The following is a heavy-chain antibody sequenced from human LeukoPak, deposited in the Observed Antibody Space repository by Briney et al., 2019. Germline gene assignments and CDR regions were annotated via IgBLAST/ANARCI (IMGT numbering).Heavy chain of an antibody. V-gene: IGHV3-23*01. CDR3: AKDLYFGSGSFFDY. Sequence: GGSLRLSCAASGFTFSSYAMSWVRQAPGKGLEWVSAISGSGGSTYYADSVKGRFTISRDNSKNTLYLQMNSLGAEDTAVYYCAKDLYFGSGSFFDYWGQGALVTVSS. CDR1: GFTFSSYA. D-gene: IGHD3-10*01. J-gene: IGHJ4*02. CDR2: ISGSGGST.